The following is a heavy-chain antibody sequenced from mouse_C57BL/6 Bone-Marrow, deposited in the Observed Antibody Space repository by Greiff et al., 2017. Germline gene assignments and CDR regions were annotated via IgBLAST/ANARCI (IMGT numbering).Heavy chain of an antibody. J-gene: IGHJ2*01. Sequence: QVQLKQPGAELVRPGSSVKLSCKASGYTFTSYWMHWVKQRPIQGLEWIGNIDPSDSETHYNQKFKDKATLTVDKSSSTAYMQLSSLTSEDSAVYYCARSRVLLRYPLDDWGQGTTLTVSS. CDR3: ARSRVLLRYPLDD. CDR1: GYTFTSYW. V-gene: IGHV1-52*01. D-gene: IGHD1-1*01. CDR2: IDPSDSET.